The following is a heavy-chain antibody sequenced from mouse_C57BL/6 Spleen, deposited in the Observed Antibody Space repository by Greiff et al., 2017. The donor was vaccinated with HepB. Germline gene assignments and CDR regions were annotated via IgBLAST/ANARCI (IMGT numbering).Heavy chain of an antibody. CDR1: GFNIKNTY. CDR2: IDPANGNT. D-gene: IGHD1-1*01. J-gene: IGHJ2*01. CDR3: ARSIYYYGSRAPYFDY. V-gene: IGHV14-3*01. Sequence: EVQLQQSVAELVRPGASVKLSCTASGFNIKNTYMHWVKQRPEQGLEWIGRIDPANGNTKYAPKFQGKATITADTSSNTAYLQLSSLTSEDTAIYYCARSIYYYGSRAPYFDYWGQSTTLTVSS.